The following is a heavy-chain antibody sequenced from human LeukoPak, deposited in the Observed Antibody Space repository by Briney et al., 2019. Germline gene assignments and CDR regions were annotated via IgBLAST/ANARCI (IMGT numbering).Heavy chain of an antibody. CDR1: GFTFSDYY. J-gene: IGHJ3*02. Sequence: GGSLRLSCAASGFTFSDYYMSWIRQAPGKGLEWVSYISSSGSTIYYADSVKGRFTISRDNAKNSLYLQMNSLRAEDTAVYYCARDGLPAAIRPFDIWGQGTMVTVSS. CDR2: ISSSGSTI. V-gene: IGHV3-11*04. D-gene: IGHD2-2*01. CDR3: ARDGLPAAIRPFDI.